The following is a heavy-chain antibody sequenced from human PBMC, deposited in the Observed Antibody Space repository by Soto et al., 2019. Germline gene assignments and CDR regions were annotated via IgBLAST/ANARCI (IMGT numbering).Heavy chain of an antibody. V-gene: IGHV3-21*01. CDR2: ITHSGTYV. J-gene: IGHJ4*02. D-gene: IGHD5-12*01. CDR1: GFTFSEYS. Sequence: GSLRLSCTASGFTFSEYSMSWVRQAPGKGLEWVSSITHSGTYVYYADSVKGRFTISRDSASNSLFLQMTSLRAEDTAVYHCARARGNDWYSDYWGQGTLVTVSS. CDR3: ARARGNDWYSDY.